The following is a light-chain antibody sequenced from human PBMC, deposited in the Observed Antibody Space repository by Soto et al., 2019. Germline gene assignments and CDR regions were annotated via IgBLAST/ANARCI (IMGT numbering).Light chain of an antibody. Sequence: QSALTQPASVSGSPGQSITISCTGTSNDVGSYNLVSWYQQHPGKAPKLMIYEGSKRPSGVSNRFSGSKSGNTASLTISGLQAEDEADYYCCSYVGSSSSVFGGGTKLTVL. CDR3: CSYVGSSSSV. J-gene: IGLJ3*02. CDR1: SNDVGSYNL. V-gene: IGLV2-23*01. CDR2: EGS.